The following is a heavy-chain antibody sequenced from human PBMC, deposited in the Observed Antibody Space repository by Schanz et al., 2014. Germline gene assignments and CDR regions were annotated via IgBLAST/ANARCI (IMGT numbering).Heavy chain of an antibody. Sequence: EVQLVESGGGLVQPGGSLRLSCAASGFTFSNYWIHWVRQAPGKGLVWVSRIDADGNSTSYADSVKGRFTISRDNAKNTLYLQMNSLRAEDTAVYYCAKDCPSDYGDHCFDFWGQGTLVTVSS. J-gene: IGHJ4*02. D-gene: IGHD4-17*01. V-gene: IGHV3-74*01. CDR2: IDADGNST. CDR3: AKDCPSDYGDHCFDF. CDR1: GFTFSNYW.